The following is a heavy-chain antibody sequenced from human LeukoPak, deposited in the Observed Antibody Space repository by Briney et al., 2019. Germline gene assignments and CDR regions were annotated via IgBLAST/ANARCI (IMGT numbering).Heavy chain of an antibody. CDR3: ARGYSSSWYQDFDYFDY. CDR2: ISSSSSYI. Sequence: GGSLRLSCAASDFPFSTYWMNWVRQAPGKGLEWVSSISSSSSYIYYADSVKGRFTISRDNAKNSLYLQMNSLRAEDTAVYYCARGYSSSWYQDFDYFDYWGQGTLVTVSS. V-gene: IGHV3-21*01. CDR1: DFPFSTYW. D-gene: IGHD6-13*01. J-gene: IGHJ4*02.